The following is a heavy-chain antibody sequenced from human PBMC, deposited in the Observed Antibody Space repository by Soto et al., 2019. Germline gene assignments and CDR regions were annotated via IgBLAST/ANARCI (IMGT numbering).Heavy chain of an antibody. CDR2: IIPIFGTA. J-gene: IGHJ4*02. D-gene: IGHD2-21*02. CDR1: GGTFSSYA. CDR3: ARDRRNCDGDCYSGGFDY. Sequence: QVQLVQSGAEVKKPGSSVKVSCKASGGTFSSYAVSWVRQAPGQGLEWMGGIIPIFGTANYAQKFQGRVTITADESTSTAYMELSSLRSEDTAVYYCARDRRNCDGDCYSGGFDYWGQGTLVTVSS. V-gene: IGHV1-69*01.